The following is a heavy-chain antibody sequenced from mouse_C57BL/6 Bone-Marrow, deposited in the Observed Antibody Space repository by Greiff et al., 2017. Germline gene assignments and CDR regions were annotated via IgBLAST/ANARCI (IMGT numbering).Heavy chain of an antibody. CDR3: AREGFDGYLYYYAMDD. CDR1: GYTFTDYY. J-gene: IGHJ4*01. V-gene: IGHV1-26*01. CDR2: INPNNGGT. D-gene: IGHD2-3*01. Sequence: EVQLQQSGPELVKPGASVKISCKASGYTFTDYYMNWVKQSHGKSLEWIGDINPNNGGTSYNQKFKGKATLTVDKSSSTAYMELRSLTSEDSAVYYCAREGFDGYLYYYAMDDWGQGTSVTVSS.